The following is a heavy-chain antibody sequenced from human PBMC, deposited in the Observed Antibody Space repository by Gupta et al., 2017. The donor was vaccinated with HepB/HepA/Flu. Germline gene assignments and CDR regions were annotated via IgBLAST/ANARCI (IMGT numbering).Heavy chain of an antibody. Sequence: EVTLVESGGGVVKPGGSLRLSCVGSGLTFSPYGMNWVRQAAGKGLEWVSHISNSGSPIYYADSVRGRFTISRDNAKNSLYLEMNTLRDEDTAVYYCVRGTVDYWGQGILVNVSS. CDR2: ISNSGSPI. V-gene: IGHV3-48*02. J-gene: IGHJ4*02. CDR1: GLTFSPYG. CDR3: VRGTVDY.